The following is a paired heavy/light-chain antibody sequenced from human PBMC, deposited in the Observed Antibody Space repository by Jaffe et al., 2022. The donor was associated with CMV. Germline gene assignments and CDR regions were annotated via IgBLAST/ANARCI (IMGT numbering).Heavy chain of an antibody. CDR1: DITVSNNY. V-gene: IGHV3-53*02. CDR3: ARLYSSALTFDY. J-gene: IGHJ4*02. D-gene: IGHD6-19*01. Sequence: EVQLVETGGGLIQPGGSLRLSCAASDITVSNNYMAWVRQAPGKGLEWVSVIYTDDSSYYADSVKGRFTISRDNSKNTLYLQMSSLRAEDTAVYYCARLYSSALTFDYWGQGTLVAVSS. CDR2: IYTDDSS.
Light chain of an antibody. J-gene: IGKJ3*01. V-gene: IGKV3-15*01. CDR2: GAS. CDR1: QNVNTN. Sequence: EIVMTQSPATLSVSPGERATLSCRASQNVNTNLAWYQQRPGQAPRLLIFGASTRATGIPARFSGSGSGTEFTLTISSLQSEDFAVYHCQQYNNWPLTFGPGTKVDIK. CDR3: QQYNNWPLT.